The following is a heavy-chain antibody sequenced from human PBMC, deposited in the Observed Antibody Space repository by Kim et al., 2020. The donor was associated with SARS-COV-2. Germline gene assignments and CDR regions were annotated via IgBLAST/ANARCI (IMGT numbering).Heavy chain of an antibody. CDR2: IKQDGNQK. D-gene: IGHD6-19*01. CDR1: GFTFSSSW. Sequence: GGSLRRSCAASGFTFSSSWMTWVRQAPGKGLDWVANIKQDGNQKYYVDSVKGRFTISRDNAKNSLYLQMNSLRAEDTAVYYCARDGDLYSSGKDAFDIWGQGTMVTVS. CDR3: ARDGDLYSSGKDAFDI. V-gene: IGHV3-7*01. J-gene: IGHJ3*02.